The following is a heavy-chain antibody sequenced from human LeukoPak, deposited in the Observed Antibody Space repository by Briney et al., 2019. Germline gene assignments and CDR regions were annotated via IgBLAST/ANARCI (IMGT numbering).Heavy chain of an antibody. D-gene: IGHD2-2*01. CDR2: ITGSSSTI. CDR1: GFTFSSYA. CDR3: ASCSSTNCY. Sequence: GGSLRLSCAASGFTFSSYAMNWVRQAPGKGLEWVSFITGSSSTIYYADSVRGRFTISRDNAKNSLYLQMNSLRAEDTAVYYCASCSSTNCYWGQGTLVTVSS. V-gene: IGHV3-48*01. J-gene: IGHJ4*02.